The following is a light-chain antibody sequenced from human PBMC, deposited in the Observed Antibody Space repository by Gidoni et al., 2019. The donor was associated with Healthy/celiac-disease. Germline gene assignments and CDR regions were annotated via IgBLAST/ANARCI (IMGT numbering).Light chain of an antibody. CDR3: QQRSNWPPLT. Sequence: IVLTQSPATLSLSPGERATLSCRSSQSVSSYLAWYQQKPCQAPRLLIYDASNRATGIPARFSGSGSGTDFTLTISSLVPEDFAVYYCQQRSNWPPLTFGGGTKVEIK. V-gene: IGKV3-11*01. CDR1: QSVSSY. J-gene: IGKJ4*01. CDR2: DAS.